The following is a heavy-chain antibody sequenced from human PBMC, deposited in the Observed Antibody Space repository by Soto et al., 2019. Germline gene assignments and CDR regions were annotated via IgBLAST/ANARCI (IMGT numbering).Heavy chain of an antibody. D-gene: IGHD4-17*01. Sequence: PSETLSLTCAVSGGSISSGGYSLSCIRQPPGKGLEWIGYIYHSGSTYYNPSLKSRVTISVDRSKNQFSLKLSSVTAAGTAVYYCARAMTTVTTIDYWGQGTLVTVSS. CDR3: ARAMTTVTTIDY. CDR2: IYHSGST. CDR1: GGSISSGGYS. J-gene: IGHJ4*02. V-gene: IGHV4-30-2*01.